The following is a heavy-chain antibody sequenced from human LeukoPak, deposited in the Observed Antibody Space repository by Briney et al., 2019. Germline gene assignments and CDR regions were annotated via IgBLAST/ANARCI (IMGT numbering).Heavy chain of an antibody. CDR3: AKEFSGYASFDY. J-gene: IGHJ4*02. D-gene: IGHD5-12*01. CDR2: IGGRGHDT. Sequence: GGSLRLSCAASGFTFSSYAMSWVRQAPGKGLEWVSAIGGRGHDTYSAGSVKGRFTISRDNSKNTLYLEMNRLRAEDTAVYYCAKEFSGYASFDYWGQGTLVTVSS. V-gene: IGHV3-23*01. CDR1: GFTFSSYA.